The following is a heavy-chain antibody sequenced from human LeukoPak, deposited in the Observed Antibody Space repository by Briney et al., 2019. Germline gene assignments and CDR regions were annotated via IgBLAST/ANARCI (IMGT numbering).Heavy chain of an antibody. V-gene: IGHV3-30*04. CDR2: LSFDGGNK. CDR1: GFTFSSYA. Sequence: GGSLRLSCAASGFTFSSYAMHWVRQAPGKGLEWVAVLSFDGGNKYYADSVQGRFTISRDNSKNTLNLQMNSLRAEDTAVYYCAKVWVRGVIIPYYYYGMDVWGQGTTVTVSS. D-gene: IGHD3-10*01. J-gene: IGHJ6*02. CDR3: AKVWVRGVIIPYYYYGMDV.